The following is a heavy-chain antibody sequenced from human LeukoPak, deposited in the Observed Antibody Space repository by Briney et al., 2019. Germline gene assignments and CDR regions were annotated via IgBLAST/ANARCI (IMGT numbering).Heavy chain of an antibody. CDR2: IYYSGST. J-gene: IGHJ6*04. CDR3: ARQSLVPQHFGVVTPDV. Sequence: KPSETLSLTCTVSGGSISSSSYYWGWIRQPPGKGLEWIGSIYYSGSTYYNPSLKSRVTISVDTSKNQFSLKLSSVTAADTAVYYCARQSLVPQHFGVVTPDVWGKGTTVTVSS. V-gene: IGHV4-39*01. CDR1: GGSISSSSYY. D-gene: IGHD3-3*01.